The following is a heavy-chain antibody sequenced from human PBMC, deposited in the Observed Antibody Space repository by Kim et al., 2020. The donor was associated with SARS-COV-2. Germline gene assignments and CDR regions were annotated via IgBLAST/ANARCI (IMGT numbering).Heavy chain of an antibody. CDR3: ATVGIVGTWNFDY. CDR2: FDPEDGET. D-gene: IGHD1-26*01. V-gene: IGHV1-24*01. J-gene: IGHJ4*02. Sequence: ASVKVSCKVSGYTLTELSMHWVRQAPGKGLEWMGGFDPEDGETIYAQKFQGRVTMTEDTSTDTAYMELRSLRSEDTAVYYCATVGIVGTWNFDYWGQGTLVTVSS. CDR1: GYTLTELS.